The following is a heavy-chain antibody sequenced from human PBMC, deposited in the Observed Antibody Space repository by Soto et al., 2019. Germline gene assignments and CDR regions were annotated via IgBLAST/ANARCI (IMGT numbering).Heavy chain of an antibody. CDR2: LGAADDP. J-gene: IGHJ6*02. CDR3: ARAYLGRLPRRGDYYYALDV. Sequence: EVQLLESGGGSVQPGGSRSRPGAASGSSFRASAIHWVRQRPGKGREWVSGLGAADDPYYVRSVKGRFSVSRDNAQSSLYLQMNNLRVDDTAVYYCARAYLGRLPRRGDYYYALDVWGRGTTVTVSS. D-gene: IGHD3-10*01. V-gene: IGHV3-13*05. CDR1: GSSFRASA.